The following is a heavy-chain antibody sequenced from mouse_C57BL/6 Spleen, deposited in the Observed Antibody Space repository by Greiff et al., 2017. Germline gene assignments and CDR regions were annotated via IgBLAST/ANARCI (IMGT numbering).Heavy chain of an antibody. CDR1: GYTFTSYN. CDR3: ARDIYDGYRAWFAY. CDR2: IYPGNGDT. D-gene: IGHD2-3*01. J-gene: IGHJ3*01. Sequence: QVQLQQSGAELVRPGASVKMSCKASGYTFTSYNMHWVKQTPRQGLEWIGAIYPGNGDTSYNQKFMGKATLTVDKSSSTAYMQLSSQTSEDSAVYFCARDIYDGYRAWFAYWGKGTLVTVSA. V-gene: IGHV1-12*01.